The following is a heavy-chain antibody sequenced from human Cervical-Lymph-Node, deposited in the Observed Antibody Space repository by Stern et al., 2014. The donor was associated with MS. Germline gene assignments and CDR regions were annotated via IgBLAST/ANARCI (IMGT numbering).Heavy chain of an antibody. CDR1: GYTLSEIS. D-gene: IGHD2-21*02. J-gene: IGHJ6*02. Sequence: AQLVQSVAVGTKFWSSVKVSCKLCGYTLSEISMHLVRQSSGKGREWMGGFDPEHGETRYAQKFQGRVTMAEDRSTDTAYMELSSLRSEDTAVYYCATHRGRVTYYYGMDVWGQGTTVTVSS. CDR2: FDPEHGET. V-gene: IGHV1-24*01. CDR3: ATHRGRVTYYYGMDV.